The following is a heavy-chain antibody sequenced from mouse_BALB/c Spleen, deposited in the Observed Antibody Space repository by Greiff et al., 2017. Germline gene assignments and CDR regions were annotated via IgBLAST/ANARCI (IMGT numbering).Heavy chain of an antibody. J-gene: IGHJ2*01. Sequence: EVQGVESGGGLVQPGGSLKLSCAASGFTFSSYTMSWVRQTPEKRLEWVAYISNGGGSTYYPDTVKGRFTISRDNAKNTLYLQMSSLKSEDTAMYYCARVSNLKNYSDYWGQGTTLTVSS. V-gene: IGHV5-12-2*01. CDR3: ARVSNLKNYSDY. CDR1: GFTFSSYT. D-gene: IGHD4-1*01. CDR2: ISNGGGST.